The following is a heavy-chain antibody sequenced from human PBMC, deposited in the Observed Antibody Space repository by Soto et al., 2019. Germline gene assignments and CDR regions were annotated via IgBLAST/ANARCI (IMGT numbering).Heavy chain of an antibody. J-gene: IGHJ4*02. D-gene: IGHD3-22*01. CDR1: GFNLKLHA. V-gene: IGHV3-30-3*01. CDR2: MSPGGNSQ. CDR3: ASGAAFYYDTSRY. Sequence: QVQLMESGGGGVQTGGAHGPSCATPGFNLKLHALHWIPRAPGQGLEWGVVMSPGGNSQYYADPGKGRFTISRDTSKSTLYLQITSLRPEDTAVYYCASGAAFYYDTSRYWGQGTLVTVSS.